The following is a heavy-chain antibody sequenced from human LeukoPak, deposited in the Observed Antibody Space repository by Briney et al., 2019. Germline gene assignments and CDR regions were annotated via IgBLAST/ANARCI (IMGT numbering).Heavy chain of an antibody. V-gene: IGHV1-18*01. CDR1: GGTFSSYA. D-gene: IGHD6-19*01. Sequence: ASVKVSCKASGGTFSSYAISWVRQAPGQGLEWMGWISAYNGNTNYAQKLQGRATMTTDTSTSTAYMELRSLRSDDTAVYYCARDRASSGWYVDYWGQGTLVTVSS. CDR3: ARDRASSGWYVDY. CDR2: ISAYNGNT. J-gene: IGHJ4*02.